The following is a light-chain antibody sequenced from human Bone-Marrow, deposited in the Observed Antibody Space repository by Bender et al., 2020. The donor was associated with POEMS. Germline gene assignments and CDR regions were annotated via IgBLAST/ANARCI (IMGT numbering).Light chain of an antibody. CDR1: SSDVGAYNL. CDR2: EVS. V-gene: IGLV2-23*02. Sequence: QSALTQPASVSGSLGQSITISCTGTSSDVGAYNLVSWYQHHPGKAPKLIIYEVSKRPSGVSNRFSGSKSDNTASLTISGLQAEDEADFYCCSYADNSVWVFGGGTKLTVL. J-gene: IGLJ3*02. CDR3: CSYADNSVWV.